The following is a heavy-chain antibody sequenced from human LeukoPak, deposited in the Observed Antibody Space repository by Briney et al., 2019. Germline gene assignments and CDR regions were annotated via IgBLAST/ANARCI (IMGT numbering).Heavy chain of an antibody. Sequence: SETLSLTCIVSGGSISNYYWNWIRQPPGKGLEWTGYIYYTGNTNYNPSLASRVTISMDTSRTHFSLNLRSVTAADTAVYYCARAAYCSGATCYSGNFQDWGQGTLVTVSS. CDR1: GGSISNYY. CDR2: IYYTGNT. CDR3: ARAAYCSGATCYSGNFQD. V-gene: IGHV4-59*01. J-gene: IGHJ1*01. D-gene: IGHD2-15*01.